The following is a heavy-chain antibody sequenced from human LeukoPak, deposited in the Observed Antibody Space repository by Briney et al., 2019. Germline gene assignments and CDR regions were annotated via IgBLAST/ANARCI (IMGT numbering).Heavy chain of an antibody. D-gene: IGHD3-3*01. CDR1: GFTFGDYA. CDR2: ISGSGGST. V-gene: IGHV3-23*01. CDR3: AKDLRRYYDFWSGYPGWFDP. Sequence: GGSLRLSCTASGFTFGDYAMGWFRQAPGKGLEWVSAISGSGGSTYYADSVKGRFTISRDNSKNTLYLQMNSLRAEDTAVYYCAKDLRRYYDFWSGYPGWFDPWGQGTLVTVSS. J-gene: IGHJ5*02.